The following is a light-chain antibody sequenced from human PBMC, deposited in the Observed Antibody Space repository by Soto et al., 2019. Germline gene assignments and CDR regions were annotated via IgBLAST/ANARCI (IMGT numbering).Light chain of an antibody. J-gene: IGLJ3*02. CDR2: SNN. V-gene: IGLV1-44*01. Sequence: QAVVTQPPSASGTPGQRVTISCSGSSSNIGSNTVNWYQQLPGTAPKLLIYSNNQRPSGVPDRFSGSKSGTSASLAISGLQSEDEADYYCAAWDDSLNGWVFGGVTKLTVL. CDR1: SSNIGSNT. CDR3: AAWDDSLNGWV.